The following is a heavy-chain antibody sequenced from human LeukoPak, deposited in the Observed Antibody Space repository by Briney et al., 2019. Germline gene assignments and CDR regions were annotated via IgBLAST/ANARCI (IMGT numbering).Heavy chain of an antibody. D-gene: IGHD3-16*01. Sequence: PSETLSLTCAVSGYSISSGYYWGWIRQPPGKGLEWIGSIYHSGSTYYNPSLKSRVTISVDTSKNQFSLKLSSVTAADTAVYYCARLYGVAFDIWGQGTMVTVSS. J-gene: IGHJ3*02. CDR2: IYHSGST. CDR1: GYSISSGYY. CDR3: ARLYGVAFDI. V-gene: IGHV4-38-2*01.